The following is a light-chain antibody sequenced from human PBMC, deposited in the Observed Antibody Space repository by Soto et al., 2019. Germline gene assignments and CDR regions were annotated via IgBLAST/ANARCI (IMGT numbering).Light chain of an antibody. CDR3: QQYGRTSWT. Sequence: EIVLTQSPGTLSLSPGEGATLSCRASQSVSTNFFAWYQQKPGQAPRLLIYGASTRATGIPDRFSGSGSGTDFTLTISRLDPEDFAVYYCQQYGRTSWTFGQGTKVDIK. V-gene: IGKV3-20*01. CDR2: GAS. CDR1: QSVSTNF. J-gene: IGKJ1*01.